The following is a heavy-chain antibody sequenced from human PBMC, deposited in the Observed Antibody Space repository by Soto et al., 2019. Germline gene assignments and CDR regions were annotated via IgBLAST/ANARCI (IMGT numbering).Heavy chain of an antibody. CDR2: IYYSGST. J-gene: IGHJ4*02. CDR1: GGSVSSGSYY. Sequence: QVQLQESGPGLVKPSETLSLTCTVSGGSVSSGSYYWSWIRQPPGKGLEWIGYIYYSGSTNYNPSLKSRVTISVDTSKNQFSLKLSSVTAADTAVYYCASSRITIFGVGGDDFDYWGQGTLVTVSS. D-gene: IGHD3-3*01. CDR3: ASSRITIFGVGGDDFDY. V-gene: IGHV4-61*01.